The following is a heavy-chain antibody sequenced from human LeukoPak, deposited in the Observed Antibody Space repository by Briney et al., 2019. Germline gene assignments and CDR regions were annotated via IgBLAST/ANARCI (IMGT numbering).Heavy chain of an antibody. J-gene: IGHJ6*03. Sequence: GGSLRLSCAASGFTFSSFAMSWVRQAPGKGLEWVSAISGSGGATYYADSVKGRFTISRDNSKNTLYLQMNSLRAEDTAVYYCAIVSRGIGAAMDVWGKGTTVTVSS. CDR3: AIVSRGIGAAMDV. D-gene: IGHD6-25*01. CDR1: GFTFSSFA. CDR2: ISGSGGAT. V-gene: IGHV3-23*01.